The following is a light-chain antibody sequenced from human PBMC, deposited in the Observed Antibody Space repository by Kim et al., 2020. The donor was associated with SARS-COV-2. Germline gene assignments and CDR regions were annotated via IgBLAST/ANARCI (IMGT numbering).Light chain of an antibody. J-gene: IGLJ3*02. CDR2: DVS. CDR3: SSYTCSSTWV. Sequence: GQSITISCTGTSSDVGGYNYVSWYQQHPGKAPTLMIYDVSKRPSGVSNRFSGSKSGNTASLTISGLQAEDEADYYCSSYTCSSTWVFGGGTQLTVL. CDR1: SSDVGGYNY. V-gene: IGLV2-14*04.